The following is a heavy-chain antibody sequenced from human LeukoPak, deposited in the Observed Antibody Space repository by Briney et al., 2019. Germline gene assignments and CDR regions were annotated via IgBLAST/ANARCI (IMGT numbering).Heavy chain of an antibody. V-gene: IGHV4-31*03. D-gene: IGHD3-22*01. CDR3: ARASYYYDSSGCYFNWFDP. CDR2: IYYSGST. CDR1: GGSISSGGYY. J-gene: IGHJ5*02. Sequence: PSETLSLTCTVSGGSISSGGYYWSWIRQHPGKGLEWIGYIYYSGSTYYNPSLKSRVTISVDTSKNQFSLKLSSVTAADTAVYYCARASYYYDSSGCYFNWFDPWGQGTLVTVSS.